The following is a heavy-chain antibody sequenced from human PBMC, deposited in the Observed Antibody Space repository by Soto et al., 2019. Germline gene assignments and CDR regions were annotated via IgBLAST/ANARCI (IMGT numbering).Heavy chain of an antibody. J-gene: IGHJ5*02. CDR1: GGSINSGDFY. V-gene: IGHV4-30-4*02. Sequence: PSDTMSITCSVCGGSINSGDFYGSWIRQPPGKGLEWIGNIYYSRSAYYSPSLQSRVTISMDTSTNQFSLRLISVTAADTAVYYCARALVFWTGVKWFDPWGQGSLVTVSS. CDR2: IYYSRSA. D-gene: IGHD3-3*01. CDR3: ARALVFWTGVKWFDP.